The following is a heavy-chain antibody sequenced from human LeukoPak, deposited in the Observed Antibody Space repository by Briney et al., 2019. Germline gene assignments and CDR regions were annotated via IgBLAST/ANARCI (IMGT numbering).Heavy chain of an antibody. CDR1: GFTFSTYS. CDR3: ARVGYSSGWYFDY. D-gene: IGHD6-19*01. CDR2: ISSTSSYI. Sequence: GGSLRLSCAASGFTFSTYSMNWVRQAPGKGLEWVSSISSTSSYIYYADSVKGRFPISRDNAQKSLYLQMNSLRAEDTAVYYCARVGYSSGWYFDYWGQGTLVTVSS. V-gene: IGHV3-21*01. J-gene: IGHJ4*02.